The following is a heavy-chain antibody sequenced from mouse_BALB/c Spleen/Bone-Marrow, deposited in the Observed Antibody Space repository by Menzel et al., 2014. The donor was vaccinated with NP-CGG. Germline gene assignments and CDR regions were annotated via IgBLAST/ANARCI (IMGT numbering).Heavy chain of an antibody. Sequence: EVMLVESGGGLVQPGGSLKLSCAASAFDFSRYWMSWVRQAPGKGLEWIGEINPDSSTINYTPSLKDKFIISRDNAKNTLYLQMSKVRSEDTAPYYCARQGYYGKGDYWGQGTTLTVSS. J-gene: IGHJ2*01. CDR1: AFDFSRYW. D-gene: IGHD2-1*01. CDR2: INPDSSTI. V-gene: IGHV4-1*02. CDR3: ARQGYYGKGDY.